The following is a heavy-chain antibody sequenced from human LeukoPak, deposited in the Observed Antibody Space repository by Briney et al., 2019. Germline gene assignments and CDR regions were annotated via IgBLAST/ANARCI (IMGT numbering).Heavy chain of an antibody. Sequence: GGSLRLSCAASGFTFRSYWMTWVRQAPGKGLEWVANIKEDGSQKYYVDSVQGRFTISRDNAKNSLYLHMDSLRAEDRAVYYCVRIISGIYYGDAFDVWGQGTIVTVSS. V-gene: IGHV3-7*01. CDR3: VRIISGIYYGDAFDV. D-gene: IGHD1-26*01. CDR1: GFTFRSYW. CDR2: IKEDGSQK. J-gene: IGHJ3*01.